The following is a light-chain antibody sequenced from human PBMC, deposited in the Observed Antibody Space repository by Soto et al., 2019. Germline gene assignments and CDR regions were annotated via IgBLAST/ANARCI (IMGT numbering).Light chain of an antibody. Sequence: DIQMTQSPSTLSASVGDRVTIPCQASQDISNHLNWYQQKPGKAPKLLIYAASSLQSGIPSRLSGSGSETDFTLTISSLQPEDFATYYCQQSYSTPWTFGQGTKVDIK. CDR2: AAS. CDR1: QDISNH. CDR3: QQSYSTPWT. J-gene: IGKJ1*01. V-gene: IGKV1-39*01.